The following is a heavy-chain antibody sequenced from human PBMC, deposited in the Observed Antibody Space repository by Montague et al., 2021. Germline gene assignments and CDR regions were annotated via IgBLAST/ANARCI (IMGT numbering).Heavy chain of an antibody. CDR1: GGSISSSSYY. V-gene: IGHV4-39*01. D-gene: IGHD5-24*01. Sequence: SETLSLTCTVSGGSISSSSYYWGWIRQPPGKGLEWIGSIDYSGNTNYNPSLKSRVTISVSTSKNQLSLKLDSVTAADTAVYYCVSSSRGRWLHYYFDYWGQGTLVTVSS. CDR3: VSSSRGRWLHYYFDY. J-gene: IGHJ4*02. CDR2: IDYSGNT.